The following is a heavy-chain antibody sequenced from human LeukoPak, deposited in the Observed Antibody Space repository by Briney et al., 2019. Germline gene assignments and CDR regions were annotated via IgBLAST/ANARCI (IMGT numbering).Heavy chain of an antibody. Sequence: SQTLSLTCTVSGGSISSGGYYWSWIRQHPGKGLEWIGYIYYSGSTYYNPSLKSRVTISVDTSKNQFALKLSSVTAADTAVYYCAREVRSGSLPDYWGQGTLVTVSS. J-gene: IGHJ4*02. CDR1: GGSISSGGYY. V-gene: IGHV4-31*03. CDR2: IYYSGST. D-gene: IGHD3-10*01. CDR3: AREVRSGSLPDY.